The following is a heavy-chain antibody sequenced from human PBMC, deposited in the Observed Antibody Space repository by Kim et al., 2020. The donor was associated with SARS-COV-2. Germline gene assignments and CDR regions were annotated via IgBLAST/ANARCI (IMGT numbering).Heavy chain of an antibody. CDR3: ARHAALRFPSNYYMDV. V-gene: IGHV4-59*08. Sequence: SETLSLTCAVSGGSISSYYWSWIRQPPGKGLEWIGYIYYSGSTNYNPSLKSRVTISVDTSKNQFSLKLSSVTAADTAVYYCARHAALRFPSNYYMDVWGKGTTVTVSS. J-gene: IGHJ6*03. CDR1: GGSISSYY. CDR2: IYYSGST. D-gene: IGHD3-3*01.